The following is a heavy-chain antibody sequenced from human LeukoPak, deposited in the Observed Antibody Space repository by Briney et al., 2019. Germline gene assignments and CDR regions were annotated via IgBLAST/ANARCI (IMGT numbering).Heavy chain of an antibody. CDR2: IYTSGST. D-gene: IGHD6-6*01. CDR1: GGSISSYY. V-gene: IGHV4-4*07. Sequence: SETLSLTCTVSGGSISSYYWSWIRQPAGKGLEWIGRIYTSGSTNYNPSLRSRVTMSVDTSKNQFSLRLSSVSAADTAVYYCARALIAARPGAFDIWGQGTMVTVSS. J-gene: IGHJ3*02. CDR3: ARALIAARPGAFDI.